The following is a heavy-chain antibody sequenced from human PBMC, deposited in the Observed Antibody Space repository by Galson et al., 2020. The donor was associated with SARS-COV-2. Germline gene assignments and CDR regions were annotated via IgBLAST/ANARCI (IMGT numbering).Heavy chain of an antibody. CDR1: GFTVSSNY. J-gene: IGHJ6*02. CDR3: ARDSPTPSFYYYGLDV. Sequence: TGGSLRLSCAASGFTVSSNYMSWVRQAPGRGLEWVSVIYSGGSTYYTDSVKGRFTTSRDNSKNTLYLQMDSLRAEDTAVYYCARDSPTPSFYYYGLDVWGQGTTVTVSS. V-gene: IGHV3-66*01. CDR2: IYSGGST.